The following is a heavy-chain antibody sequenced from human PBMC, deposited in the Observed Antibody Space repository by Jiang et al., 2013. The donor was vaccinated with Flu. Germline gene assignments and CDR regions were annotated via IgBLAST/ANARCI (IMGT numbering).Heavy chain of an antibody. Sequence: QLLESGGGLIQPGGSLRLSCAASGFTVSSNYMSWVRQAPGKGLEWVSVIYSGGSTYYADSVKGRFTISRDNSKNTLYLQMNSLRAEDTAVYYCAREDYDSSGYYSPGAFDIWGQGTMVTVSS. CDR3: AREDYDSSGYYSPGAFDI. CDR2: IYSGGST. CDR1: GFTVSSNY. J-gene: IGHJ3*02. D-gene: IGHD3-22*01. V-gene: IGHV3-53*01.